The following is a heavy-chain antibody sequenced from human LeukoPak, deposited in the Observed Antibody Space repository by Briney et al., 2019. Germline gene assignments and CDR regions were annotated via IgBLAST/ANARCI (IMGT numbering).Heavy chain of an antibody. CDR1: GFTFSDYA. CDR3: ARAAYCGGDCYSKFDY. CDR2: LSGSGAGT. J-gene: IGHJ4*02. Sequence: GGSLRLSCAASGFTFSDYALGWVRQAPGRGLEWVATLSGSGAGTYYSDSVQGRFTISRDNAKNSLYLQMNSLRAEDTAVYYCARAAYCGGDCYSKFDYWGQGTLVTVSS. V-gene: IGHV3-23*01. D-gene: IGHD2-21*02.